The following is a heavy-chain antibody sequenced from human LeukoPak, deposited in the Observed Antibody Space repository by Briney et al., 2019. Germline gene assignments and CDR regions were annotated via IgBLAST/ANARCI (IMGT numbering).Heavy chain of an antibody. V-gene: IGHV3-23*01. Sequence: PGGSLRLSCAASGFTFSSYAMSWVRQAPGKGLEWVSAIGDSGGSTYSADSVKGRFTISRDNSMNTLYLQMCSLRPEDTAVYYCAKDNAAAAGNWNYYYGMDVWGQGTTVTVSS. J-gene: IGHJ6*02. CDR2: IGDSGGST. D-gene: IGHD6-25*01. CDR1: GFTFSSYA. CDR3: AKDNAAAAGNWNYYYGMDV.